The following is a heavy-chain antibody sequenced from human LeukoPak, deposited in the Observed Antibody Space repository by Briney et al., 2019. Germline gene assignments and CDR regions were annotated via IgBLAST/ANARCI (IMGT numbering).Heavy chain of an antibody. Sequence: PSETLSLTCTVSGGSISSYYWSWIRQPPGKGLEWIGYIYYSGSTNYNPSLKSRVTISVDTSKNQFSLKLSSVTAADTAVYYCARAPSPYVWGSSGSMDVWGQGTTVAVSS. J-gene: IGHJ6*02. CDR2: IYYSGST. V-gene: IGHV4-59*01. CDR1: GGSISSYY. D-gene: IGHD3-16*01. CDR3: ARAPSPYVWGSSGSMDV.